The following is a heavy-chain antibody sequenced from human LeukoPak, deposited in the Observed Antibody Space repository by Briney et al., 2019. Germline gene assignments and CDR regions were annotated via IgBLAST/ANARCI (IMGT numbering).Heavy chain of an antibody. Sequence: SETLSLTCTAAGYSISSGYYWGWIRQPPGKGLEWLGSIYHSGSTYYNPSLKSRVTISVDTSKNQFSLKLSSVTAADTAVYYCARVNSQRDYGDSDWFDPWGQGTLVTVSS. D-gene: IGHD4-17*01. V-gene: IGHV4-38-2*02. CDR3: ARVNSQRDYGDSDWFDP. CDR1: GYSISSGYY. J-gene: IGHJ5*02. CDR2: IYHSGST.